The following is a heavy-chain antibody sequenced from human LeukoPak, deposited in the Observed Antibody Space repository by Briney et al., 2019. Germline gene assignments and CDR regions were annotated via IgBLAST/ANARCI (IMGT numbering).Heavy chain of an antibody. Sequence: PGGSLRLSCAASGFTFRSYWMSWVRQAPGKGLEWVANIKEDGSEKYYVDSVKGRFTITRDNAKNSLYLQMNSLRAEDTAVYYCAKRGTANYYDNSGYFWAGDYWGQGTLVTISS. J-gene: IGHJ4*02. D-gene: IGHD3-22*01. CDR2: IKEDGSEK. CDR1: GFTFRSYW. V-gene: IGHV3-7*03. CDR3: AKRGTANYYDNSGYFWAGDY.